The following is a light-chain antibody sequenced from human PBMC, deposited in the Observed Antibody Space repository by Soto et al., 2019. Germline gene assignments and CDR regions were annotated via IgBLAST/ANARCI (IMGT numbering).Light chain of an antibody. J-gene: IGLJ2*01. Sequence: SYELTQPPSVSVAPGKTARITCGGNNIGSKSVHWYQQKPGQAPVLVIYYDSDRPSGIPERFSGSNSGNTATLTISRVEAGDEADYYCQVWDGSLNTQIFGGGTKLTVL. CDR1: NIGSKS. CDR3: QVWDGSLNTQI. CDR2: YDS. V-gene: IGLV3-21*04.